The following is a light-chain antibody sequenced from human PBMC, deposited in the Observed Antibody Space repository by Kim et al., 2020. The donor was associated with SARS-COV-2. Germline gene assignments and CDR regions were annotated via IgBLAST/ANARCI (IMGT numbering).Light chain of an antibody. V-gene: IGLV3-1*01. J-gene: IGLJ3*02. CDR3: QAWDSSTWV. CDR1: KLGDKY. CDR2: QDS. Sequence: SYELTQPPSVSVSPGQTASITCSGDKLGDKYACWYQQKPGQSPVLAIYQDSKRPSGIPERFPGSNSGNTATLTISGTQAMDEADYYCQAWDSSTWVFGGG.